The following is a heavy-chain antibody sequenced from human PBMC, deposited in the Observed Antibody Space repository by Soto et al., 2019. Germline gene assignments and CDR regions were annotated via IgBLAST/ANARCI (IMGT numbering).Heavy chain of an antibody. J-gene: IGHJ4*02. CDR2: VYRSGST. CDR1: GGSISTSNW. CDR3: ARTGTCGTRFDY. Sequence: QVQLQESGPGLVKPSGTLSLTCAVSGGSISTSNWWSWVRQPPGKGLEWIGEVYRSGSTNYNPCFKCQVAMSVDRSKKQSSLTSNSVTAADTALWYGARTGTCGTRFDYWGQGSLVTVSS. D-gene: IGHD1-1*01. V-gene: IGHV4-4*02.